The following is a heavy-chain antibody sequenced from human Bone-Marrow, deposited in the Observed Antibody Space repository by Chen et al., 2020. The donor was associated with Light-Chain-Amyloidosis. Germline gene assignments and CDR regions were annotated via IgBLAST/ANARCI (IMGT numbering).Heavy chain of an antibody. D-gene: IGHD5-12*01. V-gene: IGHV5-51*01. CDR1: GYTFPNYW. J-gene: IGHJ4*02. Sequence: EVQLEQSGPEVKKPGESLKISCKGSGYTFPNYWIGWVRQMPGKSLEWMGVIYPDDSDASYSPSFEGQVTISADKSITTAYLQWRSLKASDTAMYYCARRRDGYNFDYWGQGTLVTVSS. CDR2: IYPDDSDA. CDR3: ARRRDGYNFDY.